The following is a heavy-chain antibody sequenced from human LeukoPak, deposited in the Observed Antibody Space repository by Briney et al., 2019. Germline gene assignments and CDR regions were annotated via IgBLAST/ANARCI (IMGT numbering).Heavy chain of an antibody. Sequence: GGSLRLSCAASGFTFSSYGMHWVRQAPGKGLEGVAIISYDGSKKYYGDSVKGRFTISRDNSKNTLYLQMNSLRPEDTAVYYCAKAYYGSGSPLDWFDPWGQGTLVTVSS. CDR1: GFTFSSYG. V-gene: IGHV3-30*18. CDR3: AKAYYGSGSPLDWFDP. J-gene: IGHJ5*02. CDR2: ISYDGSKK. D-gene: IGHD3-10*01.